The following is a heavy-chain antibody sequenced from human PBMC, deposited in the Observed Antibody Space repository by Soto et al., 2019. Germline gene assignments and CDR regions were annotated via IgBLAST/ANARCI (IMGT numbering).Heavy chain of an antibody. J-gene: IGHJ6*02. CDR2: IWYDGSNK. D-gene: IGHD6-19*01. Sequence: QVQLVESGGGVVQPGRSLRLSCAASGFTFSSYGMHWVRQAPGKGLEWVAVIWYDGSNKYYADSVKGRFTVSRDNSKNTLYLQMNSLRVEDTAVYYCARVTSYSSGWRTTRDYYYYGMDVWGQGTTVTVSS. CDR1: GFTFSSYG. V-gene: IGHV3-33*01. CDR3: ARVTSYSSGWRTTRDYYYYGMDV.